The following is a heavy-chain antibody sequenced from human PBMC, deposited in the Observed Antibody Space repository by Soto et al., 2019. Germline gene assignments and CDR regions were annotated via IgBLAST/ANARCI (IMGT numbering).Heavy chain of an antibody. CDR3: AKSSQRDGGYYYYYMDV. Sequence: GGALRLSCAASGFTFSSYAMSWVRQAPGKGLEWVSAIRGSGGSTYYADSVKGRFTISRDNAQTALYLQMHSLRAEDTAVYYCAKSSQRDGGYYYYYMDVWGKGTTVTVSS. CDR1: GFTFSSYA. D-gene: IGHD4-17*01. V-gene: IGHV3-23*01. CDR2: IRGSGGST. J-gene: IGHJ6*03.